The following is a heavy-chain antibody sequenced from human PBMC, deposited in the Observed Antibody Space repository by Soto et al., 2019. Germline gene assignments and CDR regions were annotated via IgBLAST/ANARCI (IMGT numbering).Heavy chain of an antibody. J-gene: IGHJ6*02. CDR2: IFPGSATS. CDR1: GATFSPYT. D-gene: IGHD4-17*01. Sequence: QVQLVQSGAEVKKPGSSGKVSCKASGATFSPYTITWLRQPLGQGLEWLGGIFPGSATSKNAQKFQGRVTITADESTSTVYMELSSLRPEDTAVYYCAREGLVLVPTTVNSDYYYYAMDVWGQGTTVTVSS. V-gene: IGHV1-69*12. CDR3: AREGLVLVPTTVNSDYYYYAMDV.